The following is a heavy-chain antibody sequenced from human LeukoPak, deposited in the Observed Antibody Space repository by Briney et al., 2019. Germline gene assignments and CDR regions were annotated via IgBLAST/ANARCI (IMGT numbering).Heavy chain of an antibody. CDR3: AKSNGYDSFGAFDI. V-gene: IGHV3-33*06. J-gene: IGHJ3*02. D-gene: IGHD5-12*01. Sequence: PGGSLRLSCAASGFTFSSYGMHWVRQAPGKGLEWVAVIWYDGSNKYYADSVKGRFTISRDNCKNTLYLQMNSLRAEDTAVYYCAKSNGYDSFGAFDIWGQGTMVTVSS. CDR1: GFTFSSYG. CDR2: IWYDGSNK.